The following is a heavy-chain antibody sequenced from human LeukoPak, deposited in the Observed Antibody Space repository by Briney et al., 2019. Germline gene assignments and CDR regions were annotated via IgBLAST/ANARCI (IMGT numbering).Heavy chain of an antibody. Sequence: GGSLRLSCAASGFTFSSYWMHWVRQAPGKGLVWVSRINSDGSSTSYADSVKGRFTISRDNAKNTLYLQMNSLRAEDTAVYYCARDGYYYGSGSRHGYDWFDPWGQGTLVTVSS. V-gene: IGHV3-74*01. J-gene: IGHJ5*02. CDR3: ARDGYYYGSGSRHGYDWFDP. D-gene: IGHD3-10*01. CDR1: GFTFSSYW. CDR2: INSDGSST.